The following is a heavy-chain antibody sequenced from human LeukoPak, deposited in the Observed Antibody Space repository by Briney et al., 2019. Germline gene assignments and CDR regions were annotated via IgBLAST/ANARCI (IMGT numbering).Heavy chain of an antibody. Sequence: SETLSLTCTVSGGSISSGDYYWSWIRQPPGKGLEWTGYIYYSGSTYYNPSLKSRVTISVDTSKNQFSLKLSSVTAADTAVYYCARVTPSTPQDPPYSSGWAPGIWGQGTMVTVSS. D-gene: IGHD6-19*01. J-gene: IGHJ3*02. CDR1: GGSISSGDYY. CDR3: ARVTPSTPQDPPYSSGWAPGI. CDR2: IYYSGST. V-gene: IGHV4-30-4*01.